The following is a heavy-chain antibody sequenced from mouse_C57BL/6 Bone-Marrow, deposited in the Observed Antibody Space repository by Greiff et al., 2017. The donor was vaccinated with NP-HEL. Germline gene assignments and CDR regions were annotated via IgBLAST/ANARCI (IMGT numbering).Heavy chain of an antibody. V-gene: IGHV1-42*01. CDR1: GYSFTGYY. D-gene: IGHD3-2*02. CDR2: INPSTGGT. J-gene: IGHJ4*01. CDR3: ARGQLRRRKNYAMDY. Sequence: VQLQQSGPELVKPGASVKISCKASGYSFTGYYMNWVKQSPEKSLEWIGEINPSTGGTTYNQKFKAKATLTVDKSSSTAYMQLKSLTSEGSAVYYCARGQLRRRKNYAMDYWGQGTSVTVSS.